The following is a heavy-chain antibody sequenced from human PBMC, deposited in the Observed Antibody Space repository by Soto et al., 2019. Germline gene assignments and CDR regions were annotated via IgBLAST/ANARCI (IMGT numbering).Heavy chain of an antibody. V-gene: IGHV1-69*13. J-gene: IGHJ6*02. CDR2: IIPIFGTA. CDR1: GGTFSSYG. Sequence: ASVKVSCKSSGGTFSSYGISWVRQAPGQGLEWMGGIIPIFGTASYAQKFQDRVTIKADESTSTAYMELRRLRFEDTAVYYCARDRIAVAGPPPYYYYGMDVRGQGTTVTVSS. D-gene: IGHD6-19*01. CDR3: ARDRIAVAGPPPYYYYGMDV.